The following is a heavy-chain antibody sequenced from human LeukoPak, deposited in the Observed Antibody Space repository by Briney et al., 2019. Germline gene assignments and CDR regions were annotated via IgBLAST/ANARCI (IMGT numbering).Heavy chain of an antibody. Sequence: GGSLRLSCAASGFTVSSNYMSWVRQAPGKGLEWVSVIYSGGSTYYADSVKGRFTISRDNSKNTLYLQMNSLRAEDTAVYHCARGSPLIAVAGHKDQGVLYWGQGTLVTVSS. CDR3: ARGSPLIAVAGHKDQGVLY. D-gene: IGHD6-19*01. CDR1: GFTVSSNY. J-gene: IGHJ4*02. V-gene: IGHV3-53*01. CDR2: IYSGGST.